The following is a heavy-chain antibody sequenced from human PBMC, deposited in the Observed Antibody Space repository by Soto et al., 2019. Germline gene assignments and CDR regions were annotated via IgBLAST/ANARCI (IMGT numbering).Heavy chain of an antibody. D-gene: IGHD4-17*01. CDR2: ISYDGSNK. CDR1: GFTFSSYG. CDR3: AKSRYYGGNPETPYYFDY. J-gene: IGHJ4*02. Sequence: QVQLVESGGGVVQPGRSLRLSCAASGFTFSSYGMHWVRQAPGKGLEWVAVISYDGSNKYYADSVKGRFTISRDNSKNTLYLQMNSLRAEDTAVYYCAKSRYYGGNPETPYYFDYWGQGTLVTVSS. V-gene: IGHV3-30*18.